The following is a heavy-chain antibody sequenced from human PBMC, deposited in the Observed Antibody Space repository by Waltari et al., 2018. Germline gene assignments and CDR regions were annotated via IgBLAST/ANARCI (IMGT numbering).Heavy chain of an antibody. CDR2: ISSTSSDI. CDR1: GFTFNTYT. V-gene: IGHV3-21*02. D-gene: IGHD6-13*01. Sequence: EVQLVESGGGLVKPGGSLRLSWAASGFTFNTYTMNWVRQAPGKGLECVSSISSTSSDIYYADSVKGRFTISRDNAKSSLYLQLNSLRAEDTAVYYCAGGYSSYYGMDVWGQGTTVTVSS. CDR3: AGGYSSYYGMDV. J-gene: IGHJ6*02.